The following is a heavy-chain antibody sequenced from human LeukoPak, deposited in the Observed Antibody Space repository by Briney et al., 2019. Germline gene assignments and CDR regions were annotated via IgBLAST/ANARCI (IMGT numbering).Heavy chain of an antibody. V-gene: IGHV1-2*06. Sequence: ASVKVSCKGSGYTFTGYYMHWVRQAPAQGLEWMGLINPNSGGTNYAQKFQGRVTMTRDTSISTAYMELSRLRSDDTAVYYCARSIQDIVLMVYGKGHNWFDPWGQGTLVTVSS. CDR3: ARSIQDIVLMVYGKGHNWFDP. CDR1: GYTFTGYY. D-gene: IGHD2-8*01. J-gene: IGHJ5*02. CDR2: INPNSGGT.